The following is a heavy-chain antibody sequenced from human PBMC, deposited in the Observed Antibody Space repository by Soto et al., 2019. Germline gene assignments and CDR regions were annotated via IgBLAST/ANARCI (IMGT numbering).Heavy chain of an antibody. D-gene: IGHD6-25*01. J-gene: IGHJ4*02. V-gene: IGHV1-69*13. CDR3: ARDDSSGRLDY. CDR1: GGTFSSYA. Sequence: GASVKVSGKASGGTFSSYAISWVRQAPGQGLEWMGGIIPIFGTANYAQKFQGRVTITADESTSTAYMELSSLRSEDTAVYYCARDDSSGRLDYWGQGTLVTVSS. CDR2: IIPIFGTA.